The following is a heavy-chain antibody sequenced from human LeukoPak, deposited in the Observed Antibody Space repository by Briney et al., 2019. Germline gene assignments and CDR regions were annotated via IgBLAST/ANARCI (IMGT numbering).Heavy chain of an antibody. Sequence: GGSLRLSCAASGFTSSSYAMHWVRQAPGKGLEWVAVISYDGSNKYYADSVKGRFTISRDNSKNTLYLQMNSLRAEDTAVYYCARDLWFGRGWFDPWGQGTLVTVSS. V-gene: IGHV3-30*04. J-gene: IGHJ5*02. CDR3: ARDLWFGRGWFDP. CDR1: GFTSSSYA. D-gene: IGHD3-10*01. CDR2: ISYDGSNK.